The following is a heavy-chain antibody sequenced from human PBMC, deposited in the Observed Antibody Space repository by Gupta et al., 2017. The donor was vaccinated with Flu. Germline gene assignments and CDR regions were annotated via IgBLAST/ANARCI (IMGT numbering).Heavy chain of an antibody. J-gene: IGHJ3*02. V-gene: IGHV3-21*06. Sequence: TMNWVRQAPGKGLEWVSSITSDGTYIYYADSVKGQFTISRDNARNSLYLQMDSLRAEDTAVYYCVRDLSISIFGVVNTYSPDVFDIWGQGHWSPSLQ. CDR2: ITSDGTYI. CDR3: VRDLSISIFGVVNTYSPDVFDI. D-gene: IGHD3-3*02. CDR1: T.